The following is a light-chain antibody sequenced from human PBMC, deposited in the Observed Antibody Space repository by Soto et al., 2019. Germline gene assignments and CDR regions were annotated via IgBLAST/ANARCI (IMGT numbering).Light chain of an antibody. J-gene: IGLJ2*01. CDR2: DVS. Sequence: QSALTQPASVSGSPGQSITISCTGTSSDVGGYNYVSWYQQHPGKAPKLMIYDVSNRPSGVSNRFSGSKSGNTASLTISGLQAEDEADYYCSSYTSSSDVVFGGGTKQPVL. V-gene: IGLV2-14*01. CDR3: SSYTSSSDVV. CDR1: SSDVGGYNY.